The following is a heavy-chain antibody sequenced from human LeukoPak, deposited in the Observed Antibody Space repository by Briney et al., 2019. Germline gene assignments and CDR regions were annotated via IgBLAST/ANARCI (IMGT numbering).Heavy chain of an antibody. J-gene: IGHJ6*03. V-gene: IGHV4-4*07. CDR3: ARGYNWGSPTRNFYYLDV. CDR1: GGSISSYY. D-gene: IGHD7-27*01. CDR2: IYTSGST. Sequence: SETLSLTCTVSGGSISSYYWSWIRQPAGEGLEWIGRIYTSGSTNYNPSLESRVTMSVDTSKNQFSLKLRSVTAADTAVYYCARGYNWGSPTRNFYYLDVWGKGTTVTVSS.